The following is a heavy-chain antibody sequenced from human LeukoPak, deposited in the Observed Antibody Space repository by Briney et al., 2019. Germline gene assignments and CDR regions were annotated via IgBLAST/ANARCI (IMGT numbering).Heavy chain of an antibody. CDR2: ISSSSRYI. CDR3: ARGDTAMGYGGYYFDY. D-gene: IGHD5-18*01. V-gene: IGHV3-21*01. CDR1: GFTFSSYS. J-gene: IGHJ4*02. Sequence: GGSLRLSCAASGFTFSSYSMNWVRQAPGKGLEWVSSISSSSRYIYYADSVKGRFTISRDNAKNSLYLQMNSLRAEDTAVYYCARGDTAMGYGGYYFDYWGQGTLVTVSS.